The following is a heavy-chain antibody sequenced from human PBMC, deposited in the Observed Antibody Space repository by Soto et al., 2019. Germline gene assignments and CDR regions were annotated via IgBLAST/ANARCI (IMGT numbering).Heavy chain of an antibody. J-gene: IGHJ4*02. V-gene: IGHV3-23*01. CDR3: AKAPATSSGWYSSPEYYFDY. D-gene: IGHD6-19*01. CDR1: GFSFSSYA. Sequence: SLRLSCAASGFSFSSYAMSWVRQAPGKGLEWVSGISGSDSRTYYADSVKGRFTISRDNSKNTLYLQMDSLRAEDTAVYFCAKAPATSSGWYSSPEYYFDYWGQGTMVTVYS. CDR2: ISGSDSRT.